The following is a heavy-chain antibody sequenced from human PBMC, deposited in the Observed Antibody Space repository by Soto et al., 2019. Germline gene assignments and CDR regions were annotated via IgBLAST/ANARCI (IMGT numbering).Heavy chain of an antibody. Sequence: QVQLVQSGAEVKRPGASVKVSCKASGYTFRNYCITWVRQAPGQGLEWMAWISPYNGNTSYAQDLQGRVTMTTDTSTSTAYMELRSLTSEDTAMYYCARDLVSGSDFWRAYNGGYFDYWGQGTLVTVSS. CDR2: ISPYNGNT. CDR3: ARDLVSGSDFWRAYNGGYFDY. D-gene: IGHD3-3*01. V-gene: IGHV1-18*01. J-gene: IGHJ4*02. CDR1: GYTFRNYC.